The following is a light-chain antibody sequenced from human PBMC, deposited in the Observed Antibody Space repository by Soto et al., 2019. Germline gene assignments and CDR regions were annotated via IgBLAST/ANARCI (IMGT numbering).Light chain of an antibody. V-gene: IGLV2-23*01. J-gene: IGLJ2*01. CDR3: CSYAGSSTLVV. Sequence: QSALTQPASVSGSPGQSITISCTGTSSDVGSYNLVSWYQQHPGKAPKLMIYEGSKRPSGVSNRFSGSKSGNTASLTISGLQDEDEADYYCCSYAGSSTLVVFGGGTKRTVL. CDR1: SSDVGSYNL. CDR2: EGS.